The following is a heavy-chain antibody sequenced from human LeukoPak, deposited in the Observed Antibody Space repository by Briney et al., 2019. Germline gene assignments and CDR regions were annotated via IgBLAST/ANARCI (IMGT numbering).Heavy chain of an antibody. CDR2: MNPNSGNT. CDR3: ARGSGGSYPVWEDDAFDI. V-gene: IGHV1-8*01. CDR1: GYTFTSYD. J-gene: IGHJ3*02. D-gene: IGHD1-26*01. Sequence: ASVKVSCKASGYTFTSYDIHWVRQATGQGLEWMGWMNPNSGNTGYAQKFRGRVTMTRNTSISTAYMGLSSLRSEDTAVYYCARGSGGSYPVWEDDAFDIWGRGTMVTVSS.